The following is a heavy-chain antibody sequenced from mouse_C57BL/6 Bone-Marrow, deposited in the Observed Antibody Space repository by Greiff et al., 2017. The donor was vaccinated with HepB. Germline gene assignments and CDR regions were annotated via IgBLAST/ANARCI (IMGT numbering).Heavy chain of an antibody. CDR1: GYTFTSYW. CDR3: ARSLLYWYFDV. D-gene: IGHD2-10*01. V-gene: IGHV1-64*01. J-gene: IGHJ1*03. Sequence: VQLQQPGAELVKPGASVKLSCKASGYTFTSYWMHWVKQRPGQGLEWIGMIHPNSGSTNYNEKFKSKATLTVDKSSSTAYMQLSSLTSEDSAVYYCARSLLYWYFDVWGKGTTVTVSS. CDR2: IHPNSGST.